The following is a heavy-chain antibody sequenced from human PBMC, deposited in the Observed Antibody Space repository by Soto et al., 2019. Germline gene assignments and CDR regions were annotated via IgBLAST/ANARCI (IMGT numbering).Heavy chain of an antibody. CDR1: GFTFSSYA. CDR2: ISGSGGST. CDR3: AKGGSIAVAGNPTDY. V-gene: IGHV3-23*01. D-gene: IGHD6-19*01. J-gene: IGHJ4*02. Sequence: GGSLRLSCAASGFTFSSYAMSWVRQAPGKGLEWVSAISGSGGSTYYADSVKGRFTISRDNSKNTLYLQMNSLRAEDTAVYYCAKGGSIAVAGNPTDYWGQGTLVTVSS.